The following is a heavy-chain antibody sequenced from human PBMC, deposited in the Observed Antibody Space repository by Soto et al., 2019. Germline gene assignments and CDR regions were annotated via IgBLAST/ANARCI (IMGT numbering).Heavy chain of an antibody. CDR1: GFTFSSYA. J-gene: IGHJ4*02. Sequence: GGSLRLSCAASGFTFSSYAMSWVRQAPGKGLEWVSAISGSGGSTYYADSVKGRFTISRDNSKNTLYLQMNSLRAEDTAVYYCARLMTLDELLWFGELHYWGQGTLVTVSS. D-gene: IGHD3-10*01. V-gene: IGHV3-23*01. CDR2: ISGSGGST. CDR3: ARLMTLDELLWFGELHY.